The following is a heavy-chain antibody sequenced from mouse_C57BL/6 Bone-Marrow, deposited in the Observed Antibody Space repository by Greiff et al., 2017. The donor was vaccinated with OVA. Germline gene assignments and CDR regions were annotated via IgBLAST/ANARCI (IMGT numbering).Heavy chain of an antibody. CDR3: ARSSYYGSSYLWYVDY. CDR2: INPGSGGT. Sequence: QVQLKQSGAELVRPGTSVKVSCKASGYAFTNYLIEWVKQRPGQGLEWIGVINPGSGGTNYNEKFKGKATLTADKSSSTAYMQLSSLTSEASAVYFCARSSYYGSSYLWYVDYWGQGTTLTVSS. CDR1: GYAFTNYL. V-gene: IGHV1-54*01. J-gene: IGHJ2*01. D-gene: IGHD1-1*01.